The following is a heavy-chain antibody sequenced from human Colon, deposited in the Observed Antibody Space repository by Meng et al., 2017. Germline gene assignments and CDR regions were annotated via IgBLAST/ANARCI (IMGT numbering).Heavy chain of an antibody. V-gene: IGHV4-4*02. Sequence: LLQVSGPGRVKPSATLSLTCAVSGGSISSSHWWSLVRQHPGKGLEWIGEIYHRGSTNYNPSLKSRVTISVDKSKNQFSLKLSSVTAADTAVYYCASFPPPGKQWLVTDYWGQGTLVTVSS. CDR2: IYHRGST. J-gene: IGHJ4*02. CDR1: GGSISSSHW. D-gene: IGHD6-19*01. CDR3: ASFPPPGKQWLVTDY.